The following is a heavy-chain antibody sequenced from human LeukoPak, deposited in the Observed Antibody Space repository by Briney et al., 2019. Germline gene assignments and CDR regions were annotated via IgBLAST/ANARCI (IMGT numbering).Heavy chain of an antibody. CDR2: IKSKTDGGTT. D-gene: IGHD4-17*01. Sequence: GGSLRLSCAASGFTFSNAWMSWVRQAPGKGLEWVGRIKSKTDGGTTDYAAPVKGRFTISRDDSKNTLYLQMNSLKTEDTAVYYCTTKPDYGDYVDYWGQGTLVTVSS. CDR1: GFTFSNAW. J-gene: IGHJ4*02. CDR3: TTKPDYGDYVDY. V-gene: IGHV3-15*01.